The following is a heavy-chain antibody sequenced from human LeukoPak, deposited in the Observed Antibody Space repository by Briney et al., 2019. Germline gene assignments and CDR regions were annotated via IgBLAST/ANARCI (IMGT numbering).Heavy chain of an antibody. Sequence: GGSLRLSCAASGFTVSSNYMSWVRQAPGKGLEWVSVIYSGGSTYYADSVKGRFTISRDNSKNTLYLQMSSLRAEDTAVYYCARDSARHNWNYGYWGQGTLVTVSS. CDR1: GFTVSSNY. CDR2: IYSGGST. CDR3: ARDSARHNWNYGY. J-gene: IGHJ4*02. D-gene: IGHD1-7*01. V-gene: IGHV3-66*02.